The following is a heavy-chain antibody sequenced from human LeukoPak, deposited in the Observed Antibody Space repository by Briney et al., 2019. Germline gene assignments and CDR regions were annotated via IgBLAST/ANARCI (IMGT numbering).Heavy chain of an antibody. D-gene: IGHD7-27*01. CDR3: TKDPPFTGGVYSAH. V-gene: IGHV3-15*07. J-gene: IGHJ4*02. CDR1: GIIFRDAW. Sequence: GGSLRLSCVVSGIIFRDAWMNWVRQIPGRGLEWVGRIKSKVDGGTTDYAAPLKGRFTISRGDSENTLYLQVSSLKTEDTAIYYCTKDPPFTGGVYSAHWGQGTLVTVSS. CDR2: IKSKVDGGTT.